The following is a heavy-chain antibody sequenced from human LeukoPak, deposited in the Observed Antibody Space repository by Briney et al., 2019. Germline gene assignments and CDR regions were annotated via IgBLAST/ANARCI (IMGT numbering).Heavy chain of an antibody. CDR2: IIPIFGTA. CDR3: GRKAGDCGGGSCYSIDY. Sequence: ASVKVSCKAFGGSFSSAAISWVRQAPGQGLEWMGGIIPIFGTANYAQKFQGRVTITTDESTSTAYMEVSSLRSEDTAVYYCGRKAGDCGGGSCYSIDYWGQGTLVTVSS. CDR1: GGSFSSAA. D-gene: IGHD2-15*01. V-gene: IGHV1-69*05. J-gene: IGHJ4*02.